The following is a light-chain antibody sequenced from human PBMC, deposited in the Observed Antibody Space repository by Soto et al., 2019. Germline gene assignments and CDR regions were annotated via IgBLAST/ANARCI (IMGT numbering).Light chain of an antibody. Sequence: IQMNQSPSTLSGSVGDRVTITCRASQTISSWLAWYQQKPGKAPKLLIYKASTLKSGVPSRFSGSGSGTEFALTISSLQPDDFATYYCQHYNIYSEAFGQGAIVDIK. V-gene: IGKV1-5*03. J-gene: IGKJ1*01. CDR2: KAS. CDR3: QHYNIYSEA. CDR1: QTISSW.